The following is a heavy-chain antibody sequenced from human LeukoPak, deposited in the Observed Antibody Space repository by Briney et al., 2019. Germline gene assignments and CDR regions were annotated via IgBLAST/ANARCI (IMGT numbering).Heavy chain of an antibody. D-gene: IGHD5-12*01. V-gene: IGHV1-2*02. CDR1: GYTFTGYY. Sequence: ASVKASCKASGYTFTGYYMHWVRQAPGQGLEWMGWINPNSGGTNYAQKFQGRVTMTRDTSISTAYMELSRLRSDDTAVYYCARDPTSGYDLAWYDPWGQGTLVTVSS. J-gene: IGHJ5*02. CDR3: ARDPTSGYDLAWYDP. CDR2: INPNSGGT.